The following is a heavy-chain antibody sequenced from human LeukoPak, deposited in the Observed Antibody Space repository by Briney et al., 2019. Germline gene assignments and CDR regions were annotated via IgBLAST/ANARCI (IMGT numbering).Heavy chain of an antibody. D-gene: IGHD3-16*02. CDR3: ARALTPSLYYFDY. J-gene: IGHJ4*02. Sequence: AASVTVSCKASGGTFSSYAISWVRQAPGQGLEWMGGIIPIFGTANYAQKFQGRVTITADESTSTAYMELSSLRSEDTAVYYCARALTPSLYYFDYWGQGTLVTVSS. V-gene: IGHV1-69*01. CDR1: GGTFSSYA. CDR2: IIPIFGTA.